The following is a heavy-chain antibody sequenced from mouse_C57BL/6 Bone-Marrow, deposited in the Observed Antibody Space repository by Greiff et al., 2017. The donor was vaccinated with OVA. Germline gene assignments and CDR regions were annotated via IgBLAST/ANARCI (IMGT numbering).Heavy chain of an antibody. D-gene: IGHD1-1*01. V-gene: IGHV2-2*01. CDR3: ARGSSSWFAY. Sequence: VMLVESGPGLVQPSQSLSITCTVSGFSLTSYGVHWVRQSPGKGLEWLGVIWSGGSTDYNAAFISRLSISKDNSKSQVFFKMNSLQADDTAIYYCARGSSSWFAYWGQGTLVTVSA. CDR2: IWSGGST. CDR1: GFSLTSYG. J-gene: IGHJ3*01.